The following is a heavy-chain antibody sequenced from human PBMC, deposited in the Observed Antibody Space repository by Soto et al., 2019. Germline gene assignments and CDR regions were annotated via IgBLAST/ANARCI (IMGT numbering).Heavy chain of an antibody. Sequence: QVFLVQSGAEVKKPGASVKVSCKTSGYTFTTYYMHWVRQAPGQGLEWMGVINPSDGSTYFAQKFQGRVTMTRDTSTSTVYLELSSLRAEDSAMYYCVRDRFGYGDSGDWGQGTLVTVSS. CDR3: VRDRFGYGDSGD. V-gene: IGHV1-46*01. CDR2: INPSDGST. CDR1: GYTFTTYY. D-gene: IGHD4-17*01. J-gene: IGHJ4*02.